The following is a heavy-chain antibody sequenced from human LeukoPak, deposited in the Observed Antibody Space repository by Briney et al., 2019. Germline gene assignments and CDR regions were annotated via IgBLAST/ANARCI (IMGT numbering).Heavy chain of an antibody. CDR2: SRSKPNGYTT. D-gene: IGHD6-19*01. V-gene: IGHV3-72*01. CDR1: AFTLSDHY. Sequence: GGCLRLSCSASAFTLSDHYIDWVRQAAGKGLELGVRSRSKPNGYTTQYGAAVKYRFSFSRDSSNNSLDLQMNSLNTEDTAVYYCVRYSYSNGWYGDYWGQGTLVTVSS. J-gene: IGHJ4*02. CDR3: VRYSYSNGWYGDY.